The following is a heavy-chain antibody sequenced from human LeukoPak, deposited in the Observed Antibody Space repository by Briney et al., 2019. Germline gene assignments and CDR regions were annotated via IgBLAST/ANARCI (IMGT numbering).Heavy chain of an antibody. Sequence: GGSLRLSCAASGFIFSHYGMNWVRQAPGKGLEWVSGITSRSTTYYADSVKGRFTISRDNSKNMVWLQINSPTAEDTATYYCAKDGNWARFEDWGQGTLVAVSS. CDR3: AKDGNWARFED. D-gene: IGHD7-27*01. CDR1: GFIFSHYG. V-gene: IGHV3-23*01. J-gene: IGHJ4*02. CDR2: ITSRSTT.